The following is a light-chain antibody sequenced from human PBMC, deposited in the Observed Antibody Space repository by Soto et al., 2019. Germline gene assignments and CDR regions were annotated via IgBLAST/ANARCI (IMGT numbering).Light chain of an antibody. CDR3: QQFNNWPVT. V-gene: IGKV1D-13*01. J-gene: IGKJ3*01. CDR1: QAISSA. Sequence: KHLPHSPASQSASVGDRVTTTCRARQAISSALAWYQQKPGKPPKLLIYAASTLPSGVPSRFSGTASGTDFTLTINSLEPEDFATYYCQQFNNWPVTFGPGTKVDIK. CDR2: AAS.